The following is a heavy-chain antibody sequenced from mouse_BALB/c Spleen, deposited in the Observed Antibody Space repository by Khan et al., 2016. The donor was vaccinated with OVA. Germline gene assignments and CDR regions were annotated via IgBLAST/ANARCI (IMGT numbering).Heavy chain of an antibody. CDR3: ARWNYRYDGYFDY. CDR1: GDSITSGY. D-gene: IGHD2-14*01. CDR2: ISSSDST. Sequence: MQLEESGPSLVKPSQTLSLTCSVTGDSITSGYWNWIRKFPGNKLEYMGYISSSDSTFYNPSLKSRISITRDTSKNQYYLQLNSVTTEDTATYYCARWNYRYDGYFDYWGQGTTLTVSS. J-gene: IGHJ2*01. V-gene: IGHV3-8*02.